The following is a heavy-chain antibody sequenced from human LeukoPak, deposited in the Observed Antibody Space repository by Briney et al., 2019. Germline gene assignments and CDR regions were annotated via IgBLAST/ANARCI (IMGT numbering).Heavy chain of an antibody. Sequence: GGSLGPSCEASGFTFTPNALTWARQPPGKGLDWFPSISNSDGSTYYADSVRGRFTISRDNSKNTLYLQMNSLRAEDTAIYYCVAPASSSTVYYFDYWGQGTLVTVSS. D-gene: IGHD6-6*01. CDR2: ISNSDGST. CDR1: GFTFTPNA. V-gene: IGHV3-23*01. CDR3: VAPASSSTVYYFDY. J-gene: IGHJ4*02.